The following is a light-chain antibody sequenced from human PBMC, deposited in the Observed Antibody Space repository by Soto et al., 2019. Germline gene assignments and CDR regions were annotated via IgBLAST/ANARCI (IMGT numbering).Light chain of an antibody. CDR1: QSVSSN. CDR2: SAS. CDR3: QQYESSPRT. V-gene: IGKV3-20*01. Sequence: EIVMTQSPATLSVSRGERATLSCRASQSVSSNLAWFQQKSGQAPRLLIYSASRRATGIPDRFTGSGSGTDFTLTISRLEPEDFAVYYCQQYESSPRTFGQGTKVDI. J-gene: IGKJ1*01.